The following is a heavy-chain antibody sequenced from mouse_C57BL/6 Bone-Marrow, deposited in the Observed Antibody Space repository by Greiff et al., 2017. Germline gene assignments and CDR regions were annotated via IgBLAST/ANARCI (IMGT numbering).Heavy chain of an antibody. CDR2: IYPGDGDT. V-gene: IGHV1-82*01. Sequence: VQLQQSGPELVKPGASVKISCKASGYAFSSSWMNWVKQRPGKGLEWIGRIYPGDGDTNYNGKFKGKATLTADKSSSTAYMQLSRLTSEDSAVXCCERGGGILHWGQGTTLTVSS. CDR3: ERGGGILH. J-gene: IGHJ2*01. CDR1: GYAFSSSW.